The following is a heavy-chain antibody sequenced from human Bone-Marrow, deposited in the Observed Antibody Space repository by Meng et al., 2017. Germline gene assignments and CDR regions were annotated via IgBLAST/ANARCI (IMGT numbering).Heavy chain of an antibody. J-gene: IGHJ4*02. D-gene: IGHD4-11*01. CDR3: ARGPTTMAHDFDY. CDR1: GGSFSDYY. Sequence: VQLQQWGAVLLKPSETLSLPCVVSGGSFSDYYWSRIRPPPGKGLDWIGEINHSGSTNYNPSLESRATISVDTSQNNLSLKLSSVTAADSAVYYCARGPTTMAHDFDYWGQGTLVTVSS. CDR2: INHSGST. V-gene: IGHV4-34*01.